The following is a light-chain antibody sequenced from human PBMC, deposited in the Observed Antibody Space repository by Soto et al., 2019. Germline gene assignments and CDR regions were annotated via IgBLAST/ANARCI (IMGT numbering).Light chain of an antibody. CDR1: QGIGTD. CDR3: LQDHNSPFT. V-gene: IGKV1-6*01. J-gene: IGKJ3*01. Sequence: AIQMTQSPSSLSASVGDRVTITCRASQGIGTDLGWYQQRPGKAPNLLIYEGSALRTEAPSRFSGSGSGTVFTHTISRLQPEDFDTYYCLQDHNSPFTFGPGNQV. CDR2: EGS.